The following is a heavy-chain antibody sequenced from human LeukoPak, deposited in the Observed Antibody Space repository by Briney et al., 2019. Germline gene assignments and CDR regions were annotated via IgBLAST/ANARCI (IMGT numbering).Heavy chain of an antibody. D-gene: IGHD1-26*01. CDR1: GFRFSTYG. Sequence: GGSRKLPCLASGFRFSTYGMHWARQAPGKGLEWVAFIRSSGSAKYYAPSAKGRFTISRDDSKSTLYLQMNSLRVEDTALYYCAKDLTLGATLPNYFDYWGQGTLVTVSS. V-gene: IGHV3-30*02. CDR3: AKDLTLGATLPNYFDY. CDR2: IRSSGSAK. J-gene: IGHJ4*02.